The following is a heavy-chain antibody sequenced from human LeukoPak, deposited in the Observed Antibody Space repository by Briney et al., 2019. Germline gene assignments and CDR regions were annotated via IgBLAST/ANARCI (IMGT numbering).Heavy chain of an antibody. CDR3: ARGAGGYGDYSLWLGY. J-gene: IGHJ4*02. D-gene: IGHD4-17*01. CDR1: GYTFSGYG. CDR2: ISAYNGNT. V-gene: IGHV1-18*01. Sequence: ASVKVSCKASGYTFSGYGFSWVRQAPGQRLECMGWISAYNGNTKFAQKYQGRVTMTTDTSTSTAYMELRSLRSDDTAVYYCARGAGGYGDYSLWLGYWGQGTLVTVSS.